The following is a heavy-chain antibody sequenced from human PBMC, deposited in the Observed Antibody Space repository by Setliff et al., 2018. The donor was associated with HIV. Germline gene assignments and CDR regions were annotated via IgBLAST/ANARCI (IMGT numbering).Heavy chain of an antibody. CDR3: ATKPMIRGKPFDN. CDR2: INHSGST. J-gene: IGHJ4*02. D-gene: IGHD3-10*01. Sequence: SETLSLTCAVYGGSFRGYYWIWIRQFPGKGLEWIGEINHSGSTNYNPSLKSRVTILVDTSKNQFYLKLSSVTAADTAVYYCATKPMIRGKPFDNWGQGTLVTVSS. V-gene: IGHV4-34*01. CDR1: GGSFRGYY.